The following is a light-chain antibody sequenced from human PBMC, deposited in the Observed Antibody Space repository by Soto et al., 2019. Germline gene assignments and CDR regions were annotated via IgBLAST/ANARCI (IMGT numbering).Light chain of an antibody. Sequence: QSALTQPASVSGSPGQSITISCTGTSSDVGGYHSVSWYQQHPDIAPKLMIYEVSNRPSGVSNRFSGSKSGNTASLTISGLQAEDEADYYCSSYTTSSTRGFGGGTQLTVL. CDR2: EVS. CDR1: SSDVGGYHS. CDR3: SSYTTSSTRG. J-gene: IGLJ2*01. V-gene: IGLV2-14*01.